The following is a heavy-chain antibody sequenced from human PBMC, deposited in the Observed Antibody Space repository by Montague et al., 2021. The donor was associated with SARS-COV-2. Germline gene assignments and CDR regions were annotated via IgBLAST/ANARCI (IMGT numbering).Heavy chain of an antibody. D-gene: IGHD3-9*01. CDR1: GFTFSSYW. V-gene: IGHV3-7*01. CDR3: ARSHPYYDILTGWGWFDP. CDR2: IKQDGSEK. Sequence: SLRLSCAASGFTFSSYWMSWVRQAPGNGLEWVANIKQDGSEKYYVDSVKGRFTISRDNAKNSLYLQMNSLRAEDTAVYYCARSHPYYDILTGWGWFDPWGQGTLVTVSS. J-gene: IGHJ5*02.